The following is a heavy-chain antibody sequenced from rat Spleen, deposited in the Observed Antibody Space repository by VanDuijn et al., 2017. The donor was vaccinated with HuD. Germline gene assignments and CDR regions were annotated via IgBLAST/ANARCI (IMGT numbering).Heavy chain of an antibody. V-gene: IGHV5-19*01. CDR3: ARNVFDY. CDR2: ISTSGGST. CDR1: GFTLSDYV. J-gene: IGHJ2*01. Sequence: EVQLVESGGGLVQPGRSLKLSCAASGFTLSDYVMHWIRQAPTKGLEWVATISTSGGSTYYRDSVKGRFTISRDNAKSTLYLQMDSLRSEDTATYYCARNVFDYWGQGVMVTVSS.